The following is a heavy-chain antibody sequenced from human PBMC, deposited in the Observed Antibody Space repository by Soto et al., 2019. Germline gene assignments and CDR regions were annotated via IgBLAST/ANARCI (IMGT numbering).Heavy chain of an antibody. CDR2: ISGGGGSA. CDR1: GFTFNTYA. CDR3: ARTELLSSPVDY. V-gene: IGHV3-23*01. J-gene: IGHJ4*02. Sequence: GGSLRLSCAASGFTFNTYAMTWVRQAPGKGLEWVSVISGGGGSASYSDSVRGRLTVSRDNSKNTLYLQMNSLRAEDTAVYYCARTELLSSPVDYWGQGTLVTVSS. D-gene: IGHD3-10*01.